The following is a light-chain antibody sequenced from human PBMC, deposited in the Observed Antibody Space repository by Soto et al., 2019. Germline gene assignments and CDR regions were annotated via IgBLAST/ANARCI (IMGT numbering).Light chain of an antibody. CDR1: SSDVGGYNY. CDR2: EVS. V-gene: IGLV2-14*01. J-gene: IGLJ1*01. Sequence: QSSLTQPASVSGSPGQSITISCTGTSSDVGGYNYVSWYQQHPGKAPKLMIYEVSNRPSGVSNRFSGSKSGNTASLTISGLQAEDEDDYYCSSYTGSSTTHYVFETGTKVTVL. CDR3: SSYTGSSTTHYV.